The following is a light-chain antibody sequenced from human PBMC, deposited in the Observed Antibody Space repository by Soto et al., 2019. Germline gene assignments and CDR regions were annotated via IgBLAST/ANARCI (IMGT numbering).Light chain of an antibody. CDR2: DVS. J-gene: IGLJ2*01. V-gene: IGLV2-14*01. CDR3: SSYTRSSTLYVV. Sequence: QSALTQPASVSGSPGQSITISCTGTSSDVGGYNYVSWYQQQPGKAPKLMIYDVSNRPSGVSNRFSGSKSGNTASLTISGLRAEDEADYYCSSYTRSSTLYVVFGGGTKVTVL. CDR1: SSDVGGYNY.